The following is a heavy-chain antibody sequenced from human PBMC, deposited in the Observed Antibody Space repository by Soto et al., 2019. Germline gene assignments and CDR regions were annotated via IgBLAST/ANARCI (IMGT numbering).Heavy chain of an antibody. D-gene: IGHD1-26*01. J-gene: IGHJ4*02. CDR1: GGSFSCYY. CDR3: ARFAWGSYRLFDY. V-gene: IGHV4-34*01. Sequence: SETLSLTWAVYGGSFSCYYWSWIRQPPGKGLEWIGEINHSGSTNYNPSLKSRVTISVDTSKNQFSLKLSSVTAADTAVYYCARFAWGSYRLFDYCGQGTLVTVSS. CDR2: INHSGST.